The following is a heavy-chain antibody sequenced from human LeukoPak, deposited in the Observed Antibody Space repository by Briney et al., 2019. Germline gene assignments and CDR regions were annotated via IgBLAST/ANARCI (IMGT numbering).Heavy chain of an antibody. J-gene: IGHJ4*02. CDR2: INPSGGST. D-gene: IGHD3-10*01. V-gene: IGHV1-46*01. CDR3: ARGGDTYYYGSGSSPPTV. Sequence: GASVKVSCKASGYTFTSYYMHWVRQAPGQGLEWMGIINPSGGSTSYAQKFQGRVTMTRDTSTSTVYMELSSLRSEDTAVYYCARGGDTYYYGSGSSPPTVWGQGTLVTVSS. CDR1: GYTFTSYY.